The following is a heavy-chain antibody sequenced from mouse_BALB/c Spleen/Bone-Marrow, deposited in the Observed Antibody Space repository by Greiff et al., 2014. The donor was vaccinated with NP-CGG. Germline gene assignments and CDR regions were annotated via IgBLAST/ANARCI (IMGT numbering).Heavy chain of an antibody. CDR1: GYTFSSYW. D-gene: IGHD2-1*01. V-gene: IGHV1-9*01. Sequence: VQLQQSGAELMKPGASVNMSCKATGYTFSSYWIEWVKQRPGHGLEWIGEIFPANSSTTYNERFKAKATFTADTSSNTAYMQLSGPTSEDAAVYYCVRCKLGYGNSYSLDYWGQGTTLTVSS. CDR2: IFPANSST. CDR3: VRCKLGYGNSYSLDY. J-gene: IGHJ2*01.